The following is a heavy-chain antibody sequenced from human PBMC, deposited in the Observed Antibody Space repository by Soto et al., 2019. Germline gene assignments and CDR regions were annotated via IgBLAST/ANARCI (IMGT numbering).Heavy chain of an antibody. Sequence: PSCPLSLSCTVSTPTSRFANSYWRLIGQPPGKGLQWIGSSSYNGGTFYNPSLKGRVVISFDTSKKQSSLQVNSVTAADTAVYCCARHRTEVLWRGLDFWGPGRLVTDS. CDR2: SSYNGGT. D-gene: IGHD2-21*01. CDR3: ARHRTEVLWRGLDF. J-gene: IGHJ4*02. CDR1: TPTSRFANSY. V-gene: IGHV4-39*01.